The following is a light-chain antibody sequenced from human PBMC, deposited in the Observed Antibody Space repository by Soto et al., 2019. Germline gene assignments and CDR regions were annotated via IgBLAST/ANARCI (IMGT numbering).Light chain of an antibody. V-gene: IGLV2-14*03. CDR2: DVS. CDR3: NSYTTSTTYV. J-gene: IGLJ1*01. Sequence: QSVLTQPASVSGSPGQSITISCTGTSSDVGGYNYVSWYQHHPGKAPKLMIYDVSNRPSGVSNRFFGSKSGNTASLTISGLQAEDEADYYCNSYTTSTTYVFGTGTKVTVL. CDR1: SSDVGGYNY.